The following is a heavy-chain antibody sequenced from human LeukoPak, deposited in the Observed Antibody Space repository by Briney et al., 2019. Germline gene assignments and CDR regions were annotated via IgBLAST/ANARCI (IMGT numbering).Heavy chain of an antibody. CDR3: ATTRAPSNGRVLYYMDV. CDR1: GFSFGSYS. V-gene: IGHV3-21*01. J-gene: IGHJ6*03. Sequence: GGSLRLSCGASGFSFGSYSMNWVRQAPGKALEWVSSIMSSSRNIYYADSVKGRFTISRDNAKNSLYLQLSSLRAGDTAVYYCATTRAPSNGRVLYYMDVWGKGTTVTVSS. D-gene: IGHD3-3*01. CDR2: IMSSSRNI.